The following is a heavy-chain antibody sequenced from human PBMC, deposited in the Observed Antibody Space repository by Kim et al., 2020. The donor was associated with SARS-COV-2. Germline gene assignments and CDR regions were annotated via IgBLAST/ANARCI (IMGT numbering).Heavy chain of an antibody. D-gene: IGHD3-3*01. CDR1: GFTFSNAW. Sequence: GGSLRLSCAASGFTFSNAWMSWVRQAPGKGLEWVGRIKSKADDGTTDFAAPVKGRFTISRDDSKNTLYLQMNTLKIEDTAVYYCTTARGFGVVLGGPLGDWGQGTLVTVSS. CDR2: IKSKADDGTT. V-gene: IGHV3-15*01. CDR3: TTARGFGVVLGGPLGD. J-gene: IGHJ4*02.